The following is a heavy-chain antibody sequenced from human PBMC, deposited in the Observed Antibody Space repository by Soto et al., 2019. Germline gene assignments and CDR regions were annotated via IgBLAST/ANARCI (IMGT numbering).Heavy chain of an antibody. V-gene: IGHV3-9*01. CDR2: ISWNSGSI. Sequence: GGSLRLSCAASGFTFDDYAMHWVRQAPGKGLEWVSGISWNSGSIGYADSVKGRFTISRDNAKNSLYLQMNSLRAEDTALYYCAKDFVAIAVADAFDIWGQGTMVTVSS. CDR3: AKDFVAIAVADAFDI. CDR1: GFTFDDYA. D-gene: IGHD6-19*01. J-gene: IGHJ3*02.